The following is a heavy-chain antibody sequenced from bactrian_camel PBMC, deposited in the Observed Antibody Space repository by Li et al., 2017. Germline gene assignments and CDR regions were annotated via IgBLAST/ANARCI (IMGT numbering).Heavy chain of an antibody. D-gene: IGHD5*01. CDR2: LATGGGTT. CDR3: AATRGGCGVWSPIAASGYDY. CDR1: GYTYGSYC. Sequence: QVQLVESGGASVQPGGSLKLSCAASGYTYGSYCMGWFRQTPGKGREGVASLATGGGTTYYADSAKGRLTISKDNAKYTPYLQMNSLKPGDTAVYYCAATRGGCGVWSPIAASGYDYWGQGTQVTVS. J-gene: IGHJ4*01. V-gene: IGHV3S1*01.